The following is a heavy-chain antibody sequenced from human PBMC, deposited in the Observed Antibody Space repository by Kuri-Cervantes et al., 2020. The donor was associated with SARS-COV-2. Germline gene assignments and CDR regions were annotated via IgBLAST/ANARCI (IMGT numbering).Heavy chain of an antibody. CDR2: INNDGSST. V-gene: IGHV3-74*01. Sequence: GESLKISCAASGFTFSSYWMHWVRQAPGMGLVWVSRINNDGSSTSYADFVKGRVTISRDNAKNTAYLQIHSLRADDTAVYYCARQMMSSITIFGVVITRNWFDPWGQGTLVTVSS. D-gene: IGHD3-3*01. CDR1: GFTFSSYW. J-gene: IGHJ5*02. CDR3: ARQMMSSITIFGVVITRNWFDP.